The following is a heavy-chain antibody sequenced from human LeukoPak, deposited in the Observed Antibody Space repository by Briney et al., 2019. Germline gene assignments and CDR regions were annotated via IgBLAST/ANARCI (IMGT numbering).Heavy chain of an antibody. CDR1: GYTFTSYY. D-gene: IGHD6-19*01. Sequence: ASVKVSFKASGYTFTSYYMHWVRQAPGQGLEWMGIINPSGGSTSYAQKFQGRVTMTRDTSTSTVYMELSSLRSEDTAVYYCARTHSIAVAGTGFDYWGQGTLVTVSS. CDR3: ARTHSIAVAGTGFDY. CDR2: INPSGGST. J-gene: IGHJ4*02. V-gene: IGHV1-46*01.